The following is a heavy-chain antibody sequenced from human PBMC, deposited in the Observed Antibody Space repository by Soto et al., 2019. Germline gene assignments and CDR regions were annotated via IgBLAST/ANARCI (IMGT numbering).Heavy chain of an antibody. Sequence: EVQLVESGGGLVQPGGSLRLSCAASGFTFSNYWMYWVRQAPGKGLVWVSRVNNDGTDTTHADSVKGRFTISRDNDENTLYLQMNSLRAEDTAVYYCARGGLQHALDVWGHGSTVTVSS. CDR3: ARGGLQHALDV. J-gene: IGHJ6*02. CDR2: VNNDGTDT. CDR1: GFTFSNYW. D-gene: IGHD6-13*01. V-gene: IGHV3-74*03.